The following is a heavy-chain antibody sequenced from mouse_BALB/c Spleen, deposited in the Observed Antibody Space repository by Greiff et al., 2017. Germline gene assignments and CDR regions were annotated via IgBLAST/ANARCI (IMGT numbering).Heavy chain of an antibody. CDR1: GYTFSSYW. CDR3: ARSGDYDGEFAD. CDR2: ILPGSGST. Sequence: QVQLKQSGAELMKPGASVKISCKATGYTFSSYWIEWVKQRPGHGLEWIGEILPGSGSTNYNEKFKGKATFTADTSSNTAYMQLSSLTSEDSAVYYCARSGDYDGEFADWGQGTLVTVSA. V-gene: IGHV1-9*01. J-gene: IGHJ3*01. D-gene: IGHD2-4*01.